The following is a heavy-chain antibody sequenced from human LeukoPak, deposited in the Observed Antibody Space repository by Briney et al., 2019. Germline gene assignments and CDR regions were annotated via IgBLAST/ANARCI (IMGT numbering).Heavy chain of an antibody. D-gene: IGHD2-15*01. Sequence: ASVKVSCKASGYTFTSYYMHWVRQAPGQGLEWMGRIIPILGIANYAQKFQGRVTITADKSTSTAYMELSSLRSEDTAVYYCARDVPSPSIVVVVAATSYFDYWGQGTLVTVSS. J-gene: IGHJ4*02. CDR1: GYTFTSYY. CDR3: ARDVPSPSIVVVVAATSYFDY. CDR2: IIPILGIA. V-gene: IGHV1-69*04.